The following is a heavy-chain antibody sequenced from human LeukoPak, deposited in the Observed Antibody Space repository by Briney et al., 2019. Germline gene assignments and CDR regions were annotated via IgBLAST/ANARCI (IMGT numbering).Heavy chain of an antibody. CDR3: SREWGNGNDLRPDS. D-gene: IGHD1-1*01. CDR2: IRSSIYGGTP. J-gene: IGHJ4*02. Sequence: GGSLRLSCTSSGFTFREFAVSWFREAPGKGLEWIGFIRSSIYGGTPKAAASVKGRFIFSRDDSKGVAYLRMNSLKTDDTAVYYCSREWGNGNDLRPDSWGQGTLVTVSS. V-gene: IGHV3-49*03. CDR1: GFTFREFA.